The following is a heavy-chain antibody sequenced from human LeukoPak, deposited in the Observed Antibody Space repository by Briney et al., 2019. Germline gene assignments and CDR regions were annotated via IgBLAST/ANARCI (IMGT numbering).Heavy chain of an antibody. CDR2: ISAYNGNT. Sequence: VASVKVSCKASGYTFTSYGISWVRQAPGQGLEWMGWISAYNGNTNYAQKLQGRVTMTTGTSTSTAYMELRSLRSDDTAVYYCARGGMYYYDSSGYYFDYWGQGTLVTVSS. J-gene: IGHJ4*02. V-gene: IGHV1-18*01. CDR1: GYTFTSYG. D-gene: IGHD3-22*01. CDR3: ARGGMYYYDSSGYYFDY.